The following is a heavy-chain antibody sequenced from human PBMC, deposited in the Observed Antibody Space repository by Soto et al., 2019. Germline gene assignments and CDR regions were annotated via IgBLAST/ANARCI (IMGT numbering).Heavy chain of an antibody. V-gene: IGHV3-48*03. Sequence: GGSLRLSCAASGFTFSSYEMNWVRQAPGKGLEWVSYISSSGSTIYYADSVKGRFTISRDNAKNSLYLQMNSLRAEDTAVYYCARASKTYRVLRYFDWLHPLSYFDYWGQGTLVTVTS. J-gene: IGHJ4*02. CDR2: ISSSGSTI. D-gene: IGHD3-9*01. CDR3: ARASKTYRVLRYFDWLHPLSYFDY. CDR1: GFTFSSYE.